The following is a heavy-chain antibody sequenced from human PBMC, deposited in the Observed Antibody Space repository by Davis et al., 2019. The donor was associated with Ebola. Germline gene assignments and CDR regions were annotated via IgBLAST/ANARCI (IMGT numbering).Heavy chain of an antibody. J-gene: IGHJ4*02. CDR3: ARVPLLGSGWDYYFDY. CDR1: AGTFSSYA. V-gene: IGHV1-69*04. D-gene: IGHD6-19*01. Sequence: AASVKVSCKASAGTFSSYAISWVRQPPRQGLEWMGRIITILGIANYAQKFQGRVTITADKSTSTAYMEVRSLRSDDTAVYYCARVPLLGSGWDYYFDYWGQGTLVTVSS. CDR2: IITILGIA.